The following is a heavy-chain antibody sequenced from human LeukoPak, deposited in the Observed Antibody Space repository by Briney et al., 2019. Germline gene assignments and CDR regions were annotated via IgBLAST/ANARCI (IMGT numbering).Heavy chain of an antibody. D-gene: IGHD6-13*01. CDR2: IKQDESEK. CDR1: GFTFYSFW. J-gene: IGHJ4*02. CDR3: AKLGWDAPQ. Sequence: GGSLRLSCAASGFTFYSFWMTWVRQAPGEGLEWVANIKQDESEKYYVESVKGRFTISRDNSKNTLYLQMNSLRADDTAVYYCAKLGWDAPQWGQGTLVTVSS. V-gene: IGHV3-7*03.